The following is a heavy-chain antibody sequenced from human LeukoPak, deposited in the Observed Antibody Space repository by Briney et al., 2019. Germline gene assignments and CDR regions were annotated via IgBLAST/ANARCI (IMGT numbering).Heavy chain of an antibody. CDR2: IRSKAYGGTA. Sequence: GGSLRLSCTDSGFTFDDYSMSWVRQAPGKGLEWVGFIRSKAYGGTAEYAASVNGRFTISRDDSIGIAYLQMNSLKTEDTAVYYCSRAPYSNYVNLDFWGQGTLVTVSS. V-gene: IGHV3-49*04. CDR1: GFTFDDYS. CDR3: SRAPYSNYVNLDF. D-gene: IGHD4-11*01. J-gene: IGHJ4*02.